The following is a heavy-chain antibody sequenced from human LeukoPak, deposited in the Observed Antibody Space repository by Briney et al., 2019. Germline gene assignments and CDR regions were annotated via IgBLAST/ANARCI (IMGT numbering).Heavy chain of an antibody. J-gene: IGHJ4*02. CDR1: GFTFSSYS. V-gene: IGHV3-21*01. CDR3: ARVLAGATPFDY. CDR2: ISSSSSYI. Sequence: GGSLRLSCAASGFTFSSYSMNWVRQAPGKGLEWVSSISSSSSYIYYADSVKGRFTISRDNAKNSLYLQMNSLRAEDTAVYYWARVLAGATPFDYGAREPRVPVP. D-gene: IGHD5-12*01.